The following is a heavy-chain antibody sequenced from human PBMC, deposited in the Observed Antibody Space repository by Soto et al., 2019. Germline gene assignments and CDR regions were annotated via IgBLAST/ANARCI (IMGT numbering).Heavy chain of an antibody. V-gene: IGHV4-61*01. Sequence: SETLSLTCSVSGASVSSGSFYWSWIRQPPGKGLEWIGFIYNNETFNYNPSLKSRVTLSVDTPKHQFSLKLSSVTAADTAVYYCARVPLRYSNSHNFDSWGQGALVTVSS. CDR2: IYNNETF. CDR3: ARVPLRYSNSHNFDS. CDR1: GASVSSGSFY. D-gene: IGHD6-13*01. J-gene: IGHJ4*02.